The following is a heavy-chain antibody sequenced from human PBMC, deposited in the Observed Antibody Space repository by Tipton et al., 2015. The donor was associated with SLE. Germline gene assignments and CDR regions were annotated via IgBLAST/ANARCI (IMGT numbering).Heavy chain of an antibody. CDR3: ARQVEDKRRYHYFDY. Sequence: GLVKPSETLSLTCTVSGGSISSSSYYWGWIRQPPGKGLEWIGSIFYSGSTYYNPSLKSRVTISVDTSKNQFSLKLSSVTAADTAVYCCARQVEDKRRYHYFDYWGQGTLDTVSS. J-gene: IGHJ4*02. D-gene: IGHD1-1*01. CDR2: IFYSGST. CDR1: GGSISSSSYY. V-gene: IGHV4-39*07.